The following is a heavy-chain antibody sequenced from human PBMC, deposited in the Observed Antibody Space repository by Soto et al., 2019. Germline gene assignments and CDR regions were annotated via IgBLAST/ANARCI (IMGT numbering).Heavy chain of an antibody. V-gene: IGHV4-59*01. D-gene: IGHD6-19*01. Sequence: PSETLSLTCTVSGGSISSYYWSWIRQPPGKGLEWIGYIYYSGSTNYNPSLKSRVTISVDTSKNQFSLKLSSVTAADTAVYYCARGPIAVAGIPIDYWGQGTLVTVSS. CDR2: IYYSGST. J-gene: IGHJ4*02. CDR3: ARGPIAVAGIPIDY. CDR1: GGSISSYY.